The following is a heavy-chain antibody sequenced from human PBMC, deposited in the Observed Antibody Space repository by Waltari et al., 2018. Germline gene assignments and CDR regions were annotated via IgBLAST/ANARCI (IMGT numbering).Heavy chain of an antibody. V-gene: IGHV3-30*17. CDR1: GFTFSSYA. Sequence: QVQLVESGGGVVQPGRSLRLSCAASGFTFSSYAMHWVRQAPGKGLGGVAVRSYDGSNKYYAEAVKGRFTISRDNSKNTLYLQMNSLRAEDTAVYYCARDSSPLAAYFDYWGQGTLVTVSS. D-gene: IGHD2-15*01. CDR3: ARDSSPLAAYFDY. CDR2: RSYDGSNK. J-gene: IGHJ4*02.